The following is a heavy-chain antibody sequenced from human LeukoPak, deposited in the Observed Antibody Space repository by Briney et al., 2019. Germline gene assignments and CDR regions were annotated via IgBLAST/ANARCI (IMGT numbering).Heavy chain of an antibody. CDR2: FYYSGST. D-gene: IGHD3-9*01. CDR3: ARKLRYFDWLSSRPFVSWFDP. J-gene: IGHJ5*02. CDR1: GGSISSSTNF. Sequence: SETLSLTRTVSGGSISSSTNFWGWIRQPPGKGLQWIGSFYYSGSTYYNPSLKSRVTISVDTSKNQFSLKLSSVTAADTAVYYCARKLRYFDWLSSRPFVSWFDPWGQGTLVTVSS. V-gene: IGHV4-39*07.